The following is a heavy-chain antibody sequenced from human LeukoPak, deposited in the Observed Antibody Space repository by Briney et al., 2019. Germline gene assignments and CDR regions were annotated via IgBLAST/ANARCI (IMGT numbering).Heavy chain of an antibody. CDR2: ISGYNGNT. CDR1: GYTFTSYG. J-gene: IGHJ4*02. V-gene: IGHV1-18*01. Sequence: ASVKVSCKASGYTFTSYGISWVRQAPGQGLEWMGWISGYNGNTKYAQKVQGRVTMTTDTSTSTAYMELRSLRSDDTAVYYCARDTAVGAARQELEYGGQGTLVAVSS. CDR3: ARDTAVGAARQELEY. D-gene: IGHD6-6*01.